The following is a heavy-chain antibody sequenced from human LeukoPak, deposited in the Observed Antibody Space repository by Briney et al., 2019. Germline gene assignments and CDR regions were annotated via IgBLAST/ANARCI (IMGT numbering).Heavy chain of an antibody. CDR2: IYTSGST. Sequence: SETLSLTCTVSGGSISSYYWSWIRQPAGKGLEWIGRIYTSGSTNYNPSLKSRVTMSVDTSKNQFSLKLSSVTAADTAVYYCARDADNIISNAFDIWGQGTMVTVSS. V-gene: IGHV4-4*07. J-gene: IGHJ3*02. CDR1: GGSISSYY. CDR3: ARDADNIISNAFDI. D-gene: IGHD3-10*01.